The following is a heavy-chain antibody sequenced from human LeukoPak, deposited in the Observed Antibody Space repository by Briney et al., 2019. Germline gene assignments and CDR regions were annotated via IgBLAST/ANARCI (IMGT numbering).Heavy chain of an antibody. J-gene: IGHJ4*02. Sequence: ASVKVSCKASGYTFTSYWIQWVRQAPGQGLEWMGSINPSDGSIAYAHRFQGRVTMTRDTSTSIVYMDLSSLRSEDTAVYYCAKAPRNSSTMLDYWGQGTLPTVSS. D-gene: IGHD6-13*01. CDR2: INPSDGSI. V-gene: IGHV1-46*01. CDR1: GYTFTSYW. CDR3: AKAPRNSSTMLDY.